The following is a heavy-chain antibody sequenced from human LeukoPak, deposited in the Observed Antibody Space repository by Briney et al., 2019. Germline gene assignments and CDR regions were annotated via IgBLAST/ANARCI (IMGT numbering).Heavy chain of an antibody. CDR2: MHPNSGKT. V-gene: IGHV1-8*01. J-gene: IGHJ4*02. D-gene: IGHD6-13*01. CDR1: GYTFTSYY. CDR3: ARRAAGGNRRLNY. Sequence: GASVTLACKASGYTFTSYYINWVRQAAGQGLEWRGWMHPNSGKTGYAQKFQGRITMTRNTSISTAYMELSSLTSEATAVYYCARRAAGGNRRLNYWGQGTLVTVSA.